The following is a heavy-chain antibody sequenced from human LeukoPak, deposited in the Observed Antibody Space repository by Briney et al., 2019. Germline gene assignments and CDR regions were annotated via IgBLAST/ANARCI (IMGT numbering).Heavy chain of an antibody. CDR2: INPNSGGT. CDR1: GYTFTAYY. CDR3: ARSSSSYSPFDY. V-gene: IGHV1-2*02. D-gene: IGHD2-2*01. Sequence: GAPVKVSCRTSGYTFTAYYIHWVRQAPGQGLEWMGWINPNSGGTNYAQKFQGRVTMTRGTSISTAYMELSRLRSDDTAVYFCARSSSSYSPFDYWGQGTLVTVSS. J-gene: IGHJ4*02.